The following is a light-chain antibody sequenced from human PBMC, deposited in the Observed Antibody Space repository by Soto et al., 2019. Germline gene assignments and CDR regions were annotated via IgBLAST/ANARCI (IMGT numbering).Light chain of an antibody. J-gene: IGKJ1*01. CDR1: QSVSSY. CDR3: QQYGSSSWT. Sequence: EIVLTQSPATLSLSPGERATLSRRASQSVSSYLAWYQQKPGQAPRLLIYHASSRAAGIPDRFSGSGSGTDFTLTISGLEPEDFAVYYCQQYGSSSWTFGQGTKVDIK. CDR2: HAS. V-gene: IGKV3-20*01.